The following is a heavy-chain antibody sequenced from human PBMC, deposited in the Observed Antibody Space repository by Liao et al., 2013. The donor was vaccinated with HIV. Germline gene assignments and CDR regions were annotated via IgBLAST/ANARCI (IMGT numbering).Heavy chain of an antibody. CDR3: ARDLGHPYWYFDL. V-gene: IGHV4-61*02. Sequence: QVHLQESGPGLVKPSQTLSLTCTVSGGSIYSAGFYWSWIRQPAGEGLEWIGHFYTSGSTNYNPSLRNRVTISVDISKNQFSLKVTSVTAADTAVYFCARDLGHPYWYFDLWGRGTLVTVSS. CDR2: FYTSGST. J-gene: IGHJ2*01. CDR1: GGSIYSAGFY. D-gene: IGHD7-27*01.